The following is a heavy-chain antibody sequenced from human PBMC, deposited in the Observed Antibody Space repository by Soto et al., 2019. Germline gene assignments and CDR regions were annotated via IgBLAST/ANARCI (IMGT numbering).Heavy chain of an antibody. CDR3: ARVRGDSSGSTVGYFDY. CDR2: ISAYNGNT. CDR1: GYTFTSYG. V-gene: IGHV1-18*01. D-gene: IGHD6-19*01. Sequence: ASVKVSCKASGYTFTSYGISCVRQSPLRWLGWMGWISAYNGNTNYAQKLQGRVTMTTDTSTSTAYMELRSLRSDDTAVYYCARVRGDSSGSTVGYFDYWGQGTLVTVSS. J-gene: IGHJ4*02.